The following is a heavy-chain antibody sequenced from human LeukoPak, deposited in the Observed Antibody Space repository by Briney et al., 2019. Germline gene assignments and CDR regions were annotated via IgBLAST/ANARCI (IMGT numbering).Heavy chain of an antibody. V-gene: IGHV4-4*02. CDR1: GGSVSHSNW. J-gene: IGHJ4*02. Sequence: PSETLSLTCAVSGGSVSHSNWWTWVRQSPGKGLEWIGEVHPSEGTNYNPSLKSRVTISLDKSKNQFSLELNSVTAADTAIYYCATYYDRSGCKPDYWGQGTLVTVSS. CDR3: ATYYDRSGCKPDY. D-gene: IGHD3-22*01. CDR2: VHPSEGT.